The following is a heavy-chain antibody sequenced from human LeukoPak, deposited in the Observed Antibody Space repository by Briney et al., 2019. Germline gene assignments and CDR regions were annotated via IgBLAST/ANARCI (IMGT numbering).Heavy chain of an antibody. CDR3: ARDKIVGATHFDY. Sequence: QPGGSLRLSCAASGFPFSTYWMSWVRQAPGKGLEWVANMKQDGSETYYVDSVKGRFTISRDNAKNSLYLQMNSLRAEDTAVYYCARDKIVGATHFDYWGQGALVTVSS. J-gene: IGHJ4*02. D-gene: IGHD1-26*01. CDR2: MKQDGSET. V-gene: IGHV3-7*01. CDR1: GFPFSTYW.